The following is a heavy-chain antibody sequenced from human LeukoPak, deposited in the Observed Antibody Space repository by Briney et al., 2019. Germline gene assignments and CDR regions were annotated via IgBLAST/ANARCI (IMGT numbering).Heavy chain of an antibody. CDR3: AKDQEIWGYKGDNLALVVPAAEDDAFDI. V-gene: IGHV3-30-3*01. D-gene: IGHD2-2*01. Sequence: GGSLRLSCAASGFTFSTYAVHWVRQAPGKGLEWVAVISYDGGHIYYADSVKGRFTISRDNSKNTLYLQMNSLRAEDTAVYYCAKDQEIWGYKGDNLALVVPAAEDDAFDIWGQGTMVTVSS. J-gene: IGHJ3*02. CDR1: GFTFSTYA. CDR2: ISYDGGHI.